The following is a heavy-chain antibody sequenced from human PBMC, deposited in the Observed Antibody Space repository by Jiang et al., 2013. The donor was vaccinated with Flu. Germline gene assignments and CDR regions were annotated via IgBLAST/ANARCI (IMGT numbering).Heavy chain of an antibody. J-gene: IGHJ3*02. CDR2: INPSGGST. CDR3: ARTTTPRVNAFDI. CDR1: GYTFHPATS. V-gene: IGHV1-46*03. Sequence: KASGYTFHPATSMHWVRQAPGQGLEWMGIINPSGGSTSYAQKFQGRVTMTRDTSTSTVYMELSSLRSEDTAVYYCARTTTPRVNAFDIWGQGTMVTVSS. D-gene: IGHD1-26*01.